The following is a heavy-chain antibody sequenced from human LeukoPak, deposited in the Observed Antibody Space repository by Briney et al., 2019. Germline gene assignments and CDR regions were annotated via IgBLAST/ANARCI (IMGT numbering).Heavy chain of an antibody. CDR1: GGSFSGYY. D-gene: IGHD3-10*01. CDR3: ARRARPNYYGSGSYRPFDY. J-gene: IGHJ4*02. Sequence: PSETLSLTCAVYGGSFSGYYWSWIRQPPGKGLEWIGEINHSGSTNYNPSLKSRVTISVDTSKNQFSLQLSSVTAADTAVYYCARRARPNYYGSGSYRPFDYWGQGTLVTVSS. V-gene: IGHV4-34*01. CDR2: INHSGST.